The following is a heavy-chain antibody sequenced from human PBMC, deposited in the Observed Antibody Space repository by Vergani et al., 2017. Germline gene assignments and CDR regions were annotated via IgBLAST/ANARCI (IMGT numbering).Heavy chain of an antibody. CDR2: IWYDGSNK. CDR3: ARDGGTWIQLWLLGY. CDR1: GFTFSSYG. J-gene: IGHJ4*02. D-gene: IGHD5-18*01. Sequence: QVQLVESGGGVVQPGRSLRLSCVASGFTFSSYGMHWVRQAPGKGLEWVAVIWYDGSNKYYADSVKGRFTISRDNSKNTLYLQMNSLRAEDTAVYYCARDGGTWIQLWLLGYWGQGTLATVSS. V-gene: IGHV3-33*01.